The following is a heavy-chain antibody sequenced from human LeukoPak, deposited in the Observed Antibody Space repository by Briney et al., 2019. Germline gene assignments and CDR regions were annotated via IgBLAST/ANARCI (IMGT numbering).Heavy chain of an antibody. CDR2: IYYSGST. J-gene: IGHJ3*02. Sequence: SETLSLTCTVSGGSISSYYWGWIRQPPGKGLEWIGYIYYSGSTNYNPSLKSRVTISVDTSKNQFSLKLSSVTAADTAVYYCARVITPYYYDSSGYVHDAFDIWGQGTMVTVSS. V-gene: IGHV4-59*01. CDR3: ARVITPYYYDSSGYVHDAFDI. D-gene: IGHD3-22*01. CDR1: GGSISSYY.